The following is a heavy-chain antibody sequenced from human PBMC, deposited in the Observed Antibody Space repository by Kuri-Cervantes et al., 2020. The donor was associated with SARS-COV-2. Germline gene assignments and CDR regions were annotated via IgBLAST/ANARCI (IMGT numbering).Heavy chain of an antibody. J-gene: IGHJ3*02. Sequence: SGPTLVKPTQTLTPTCTFSGFSLSTSGVGVGWIRQPPGKALEWLALIYWDDDKRYSPSLKSRLTITKDTSKNQVVLTMTNMDPVDTATYYCARLPPPYDILTGYLGSHAFDIWGQGTMVTVSS. CDR3: ARLPPPYDILTGYLGSHAFDI. CDR1: GFSLSTSGVG. CDR2: IYWDDDK. D-gene: IGHD3-9*01. V-gene: IGHV2-5*02.